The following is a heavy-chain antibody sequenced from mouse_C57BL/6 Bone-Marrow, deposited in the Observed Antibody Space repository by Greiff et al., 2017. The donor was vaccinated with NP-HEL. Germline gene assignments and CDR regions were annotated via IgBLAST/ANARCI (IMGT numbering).Heavy chain of an antibody. D-gene: IGHD2-3*01. J-gene: IGHJ3*01. Sequence: ESGPGILQSSQTLSLTCSFSGFSLRTSGMGVSWIRQPSGKGLEWLAHIYWDDDKRYNPSLKSRLTISKDTSRNQVFLKITSVDTADTATYYCARTKRIYDGSGVFAYWGQGTLVTVSA. V-gene: IGHV8-12*01. CDR3: ARTKRIYDGSGVFAY. CDR2: IYWDDDK. CDR1: GFSLRTSGMG.